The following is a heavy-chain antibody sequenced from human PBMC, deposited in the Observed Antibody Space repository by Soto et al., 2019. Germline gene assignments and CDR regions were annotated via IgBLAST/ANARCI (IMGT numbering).Heavy chain of an antibody. CDR2: IYYSGST. J-gene: IGHJ4*02. CDR3: AREDSSSWRDYFDY. CDR1: GGSNSSYY. V-gene: IGHV4-59*01. D-gene: IGHD6-13*01. Sequence: SETLSLTCTVSGGSNSSYYWSWIRQPPGKGLEWIGYIYYSGSTNYNPSLKSRVTISVDTSKNQFSLKLSSVTAADTAVYYCAREDSSSWRDYFDYWGQGTLVTVSS.